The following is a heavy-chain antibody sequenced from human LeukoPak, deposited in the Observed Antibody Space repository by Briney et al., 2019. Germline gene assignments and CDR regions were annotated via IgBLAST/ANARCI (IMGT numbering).Heavy chain of an antibody. CDR2: INHIGST. J-gene: IGHJ5*02. D-gene: IGHD2-15*01. Sequence: SETLSLTCAVYGGSFSGYYWSWIRQPPGKGLEWIGGINHIGSTNYNPSLKSRVTISVDTSKNQFSLKLSSVTAADTAVYYCARGQVVVVVPLVQPTALLYWFDPWGQGTLVTVSS. V-gene: IGHV4-34*01. CDR1: GGSFSGYY. CDR3: ARGQVVVVVPLVQPTALLYWFDP.